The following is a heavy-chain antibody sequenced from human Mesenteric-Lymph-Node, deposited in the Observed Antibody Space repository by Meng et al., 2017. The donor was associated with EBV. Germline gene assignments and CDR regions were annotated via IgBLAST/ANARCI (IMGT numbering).Heavy chain of an antibody. Sequence: QVQLVQSGSEVQKPGASVKVSCKASGYTFTGSYLHWVRQAPGQGLEWMGRINPNGGGTDYAQGFQGRVTMTSDTSITTAYMELSSLRSDDTAVYYCARSQWDIIVVVAATQPFDYWGQGTLVTVSS. CDR2: INPNGGGT. CDR3: ARSQWDIIVVVAATQPFDY. J-gene: IGHJ4*02. D-gene: IGHD2-15*01. CDR1: GYTFTGSY. V-gene: IGHV1-2*06.